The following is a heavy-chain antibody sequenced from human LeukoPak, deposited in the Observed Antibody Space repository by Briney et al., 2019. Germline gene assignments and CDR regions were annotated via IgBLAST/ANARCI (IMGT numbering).Heavy chain of an antibody. V-gene: IGHV1-2*02. Sequence: ASVKVSCKASGYTFTAYYMHWVRQAPGQGLEWMGWINPNSGVTNYAQKFQGRVTMTRDTSISTAYMDLSRLRSDDTAVYYCARVFGVWGSYRAGFDYWGQGTLVTVSS. J-gene: IGHJ4*02. D-gene: IGHD3-16*02. CDR2: INPNSGVT. CDR1: GYTFTAYY. CDR3: ARVFGVWGSYRAGFDY.